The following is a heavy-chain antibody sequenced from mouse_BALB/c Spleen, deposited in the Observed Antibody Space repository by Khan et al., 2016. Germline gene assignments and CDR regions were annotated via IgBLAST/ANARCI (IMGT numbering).Heavy chain of an antibody. CDR1: GYSITSDYA. V-gene: IGHV3-2*02. D-gene: IGHD1-1*01. CDR2: ISYSGST. Sequence: VQLKQSGPGLVKPSQSLSLTCTVTGYSITSDYAWHWIRQFPGNKLEWMGYISYSGSTSYNPSLRSRVSITRDTSKHQFFLQLNSVTTEDTATYYCARSLVAARYFDVWGAGTTVTVSS. CDR3: ARSLVAARYFDV. J-gene: IGHJ1*01.